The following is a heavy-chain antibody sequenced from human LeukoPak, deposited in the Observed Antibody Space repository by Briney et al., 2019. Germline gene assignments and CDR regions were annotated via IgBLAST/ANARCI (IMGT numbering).Heavy chain of an antibody. Sequence: GGSLRLSCAASGFTFSSYAMSWVRQAPGKGLEWVSAVSGSGGSTYYAASVKGRFTSSTDNSKTTLYLQMNSLRAEDTAVYYCAKTKSYYYDSSGSYFDYWGQGTLVTVSS. D-gene: IGHD3-22*01. V-gene: IGHV3-23*01. CDR2: VSGSGGST. J-gene: IGHJ4*02. CDR3: AKTKSYYYDSSGSYFDY. CDR1: GFTFSSYA.